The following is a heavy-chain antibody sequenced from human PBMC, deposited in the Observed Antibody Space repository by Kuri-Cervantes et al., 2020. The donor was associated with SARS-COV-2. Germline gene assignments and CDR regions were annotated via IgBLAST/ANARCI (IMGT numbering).Heavy chain of an antibody. CDR2: ISSGSTYI. CDR3: AKGLSSSWYVGFDY. CDR1: GFTFSSYS. Sequence: GGSLRLSCAASGFTFSSYSMNWVRQAPGKGLEWVSSISSGSTYIYYADSVKGRFTISRDNAKNSLSLQLNSLRAEDTALYYCAKGLSSSWYVGFDYWGQGTLVTVSS. J-gene: IGHJ4*01. D-gene: IGHD6-13*01. V-gene: IGHV3-21*04.